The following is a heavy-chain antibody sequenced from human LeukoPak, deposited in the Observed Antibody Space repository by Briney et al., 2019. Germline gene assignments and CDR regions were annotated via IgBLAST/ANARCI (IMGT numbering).Heavy chain of an antibody. V-gene: IGHV1-2*04. CDR3: ARAKYQLLNFDY. D-gene: IGHD2-2*01. Sequence: ASVKVSCKASGYTFTGYYMHWVRQAPGQGLEWMGWINPNSGGTNYAQKFQGWVTMTRDTSISTAYMELSRLRSDDTAMYYCARAKYQLLNFDYWGQGTLVTVSS. CDR1: GYTFTGYY. J-gene: IGHJ4*02. CDR2: INPNSGGT.